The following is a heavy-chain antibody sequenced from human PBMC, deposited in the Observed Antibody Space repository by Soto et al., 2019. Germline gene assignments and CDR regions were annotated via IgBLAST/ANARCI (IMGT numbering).Heavy chain of an antibody. CDR3: ARVGLSNLYDSSRFSAFDI. Sequence: GASVKVSCKASGYTFTSYGISWVRQAPGQGLEWMGWISAYNGNTNYAQKLQGRVTMTTDTSTSTAYMELRSLRSDDTAVYYCARVGLSNLYDSSRFSAFDIWGQGTMVTV. J-gene: IGHJ3*02. V-gene: IGHV1-18*01. CDR1: GYTFTSYG. CDR2: ISAYNGNT. D-gene: IGHD3-22*01.